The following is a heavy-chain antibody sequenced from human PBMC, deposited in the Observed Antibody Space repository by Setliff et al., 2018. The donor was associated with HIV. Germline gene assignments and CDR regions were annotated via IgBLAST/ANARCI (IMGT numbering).Heavy chain of an antibody. CDR3: ARLAIPAATTDY. V-gene: IGHV4-39*01. J-gene: IGHJ4*02. CDR2: IFYSGST. CDR1: GGSISRSRNY. Sequence: PSETLSLTCTVSGGSISRSRNYWGWIRQPPGKGLEWIESIFYSGSTYYNPSLKSRPTISVDTSKNQFSLKLNSVTAADTAVYYCARLAIPAATTDYWGQGTLVTVSS. D-gene: IGHD2-2*01.